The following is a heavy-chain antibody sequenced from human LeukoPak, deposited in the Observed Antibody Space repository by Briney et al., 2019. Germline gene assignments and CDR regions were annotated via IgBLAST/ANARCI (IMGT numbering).Heavy chain of an antibody. CDR1: GFTFSSYW. Sequence: GGSLRLSCAASGFTFSSYWMHWVRQAPGKGLVWVSRINSDGSSTSYADSVKGRFTISRDNAKNTLYLQMNSLRAEDTAVYYCAKPPYYYDSSGYYHKGWFDPWGQGTLVTVSS. CDR2: INSDGSST. D-gene: IGHD3-22*01. J-gene: IGHJ5*02. CDR3: AKPPYYYDSSGYYHKGWFDP. V-gene: IGHV3-74*01.